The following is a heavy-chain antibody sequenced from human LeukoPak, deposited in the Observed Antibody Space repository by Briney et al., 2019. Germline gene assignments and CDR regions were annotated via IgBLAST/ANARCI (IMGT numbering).Heavy chain of an antibody. CDR2: IYPGDSDT. V-gene: IGHV5-51*01. D-gene: IGHD3-3*01. J-gene: IGHJ6*02. Sequence: GESLKISCKGSGYSFTSYWIGWVRQMPGKGLEWMGIIYPGDSDTRYSPSFQGQVTISADKSISTAYLQWSSLKASDTAMYYCARHSTHYDFWSGSPYYYYGMDVWGQGTTVTVSS. CDR3: ARHSTHYDFWSGSPYYYYGMDV. CDR1: GYSFTSYW.